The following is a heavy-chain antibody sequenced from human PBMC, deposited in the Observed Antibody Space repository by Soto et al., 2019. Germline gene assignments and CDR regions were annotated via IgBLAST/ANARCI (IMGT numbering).Heavy chain of an antibody. D-gene: IGHD2-2*01. CDR1: GYTFTSFP. CDR3: ARGVGEYQLLGGWFDP. J-gene: IGHJ5*02. CDR2: INAGNGNT. V-gene: IGHV1-3*01. Sequence: QVQLAQSGAEVKKSGASVKVACKASGYTFTSFPMHWVRQAPGQRLEWMGWINAGNGNTKYSEKLQGRVTITRDTSASTAYMELRSLRSEDTAMYYCARGVGEYQLLGGWFDPWGQGTLVTVSS.